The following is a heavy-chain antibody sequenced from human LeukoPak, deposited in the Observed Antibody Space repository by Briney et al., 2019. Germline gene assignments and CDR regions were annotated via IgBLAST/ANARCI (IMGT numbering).Heavy chain of an antibody. CDR3: ARDHNYAFDN. Sequence: GGPLRLSCTASGIPFIEYSMNWCRQGPGKGLEWISYIGIDSGNTKYADSVRGRFTISADKAKNSLYLQMNSLRVEDTAVYYCARDHNYAFDNWGQGTLVSAAS. CDR1: GIPFIEYS. V-gene: IGHV3-48*01. D-gene: IGHD1-1*01. J-gene: IGHJ4*02. CDR2: IGIDSGNT.